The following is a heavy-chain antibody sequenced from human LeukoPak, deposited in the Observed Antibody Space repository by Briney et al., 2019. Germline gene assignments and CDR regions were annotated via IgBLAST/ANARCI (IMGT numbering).Heavy chain of an antibody. V-gene: IGHV1-2*02. J-gene: IGHJ4*02. CDR1: GYTFTHYF. CDR2: INPNSDGT. CDR3: ARDSSSVTTPYFDY. Sequence: ASVKVSCKGSGYTFTHYFIHWVRQAPGQGLEWMGWINPNSDGTNYAQIFQGRVTMTRETTISTAFMKLNRLRSDDTAVYYCARDSSSVTTPYFDYWAQGTLVTVPS. D-gene: IGHD4-11*01.